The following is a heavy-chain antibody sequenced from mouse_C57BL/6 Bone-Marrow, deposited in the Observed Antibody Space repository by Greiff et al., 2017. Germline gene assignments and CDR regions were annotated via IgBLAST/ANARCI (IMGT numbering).Heavy chain of an antibody. J-gene: IGHJ3*01. CDR2: IYPRDGST. CDR3: ARAYYGSKSWFAY. D-gene: IGHD1-1*01. V-gene: IGHV1-85*01. CDR1: GYTFTSYD. Sequence: QVQLQQSGPELVKPGASVKLSCKASGYTFTSYDINWVKQRPGQGLEWIGWIYPRDGSTQYNEKFKGKATLTVDTSSSTAYMELHSLTSEDSAVYFCARAYYGSKSWFAYWGQGTLVTVSA.